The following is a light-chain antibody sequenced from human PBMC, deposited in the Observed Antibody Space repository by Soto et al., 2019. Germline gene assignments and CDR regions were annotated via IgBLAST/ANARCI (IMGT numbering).Light chain of an antibody. Sequence: DIVLTHCPANLSLSPGERATLSCRASQSVSSYLAWYQQKPGQAPRLLIYDASNRATGIPARFSGSGSGTDFTLTISSLAPEDFAVYYCQQSSNWPTFGPGTKVDIK. CDR1: QSVSSY. J-gene: IGKJ3*01. CDR2: DAS. CDR3: QQSSNWPT. V-gene: IGKV3-11*01.